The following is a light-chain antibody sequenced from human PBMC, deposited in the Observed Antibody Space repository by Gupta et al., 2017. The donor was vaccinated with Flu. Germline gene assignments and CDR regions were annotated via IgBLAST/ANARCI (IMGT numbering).Light chain of an antibody. Sequence: DLQMTQSPSTLSASVGDRVTITCRASQSISSWLAWYQQKPGKAPKLLIDKAFSIESGVPSRVSGSGSGTEFTITISNLQPDDIATCYCQQYDSYYTFGQGTKLEIK. CDR2: KAF. CDR3: QQYDSYYT. V-gene: IGKV1-5*03. CDR1: QSISSW. J-gene: IGKJ2*01.